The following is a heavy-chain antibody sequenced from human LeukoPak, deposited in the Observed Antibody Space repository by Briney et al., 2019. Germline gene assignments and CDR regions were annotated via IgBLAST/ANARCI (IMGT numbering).Heavy chain of an antibody. CDR3: ARDRVGYQLLPTRRHYYYYMDV. CDR2: ISSSNI. Sequence: PSETLSLTCAVYGGSFSGYYWSWIRQPPGKGLEWVSSISSSNIYYADSVKGRFTISRDNAKNSLYLQMDSLKVEDTAVYYCARDRVGYQLLPTRRHYYYYMDVWGKGTTVTISS. V-gene: IGHV3-69-1*01. J-gene: IGHJ6*03. CDR1: GGSFSGYY. D-gene: IGHD2-2*01.